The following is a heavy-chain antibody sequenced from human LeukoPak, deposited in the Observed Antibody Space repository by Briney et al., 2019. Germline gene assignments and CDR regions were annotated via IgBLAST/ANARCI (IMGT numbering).Heavy chain of an antibody. D-gene: IGHD1-7*01. CDR1: GGSISSYY. Sequence: SETLSLTCTVSGGSISSYYWSWIRQPAGKGLEWIGRIYTSGSTNYNPSLKSRVTMSVDTSKNQFSLKLSSVTAADTAVYYCARDLAGWITGTTNWFDPWGQGTLVTVSS. J-gene: IGHJ5*02. CDR3: ARDLAGWITGTTNWFDP. V-gene: IGHV4-4*07. CDR2: IYTSGST.